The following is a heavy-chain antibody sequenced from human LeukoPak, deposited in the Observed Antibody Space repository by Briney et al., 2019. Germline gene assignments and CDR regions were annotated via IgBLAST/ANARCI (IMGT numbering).Heavy chain of an antibody. D-gene: IGHD6-19*01. V-gene: IGHV1-2*02. CDR2: INPNSGGT. CDR1: GCTFTGYY. CDR3: ARGLIAVVAALWY. J-gene: IGHJ4*02. Sequence: GASVKVSCKASGCTFTGYYMHWVRQAPGQGLEWMGWINPNSGGTNYAQKFQGRVTMTRDTSISTAYMELSRLRSDDTAVYYCARGLIAVVAALWYWGQGTLVTVSS.